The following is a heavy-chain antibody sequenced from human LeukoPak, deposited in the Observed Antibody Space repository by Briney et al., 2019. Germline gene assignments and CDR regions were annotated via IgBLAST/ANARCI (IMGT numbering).Heavy chain of an antibody. D-gene: IGHD5-18*01. CDR3: ARAQDSYGYDPDY. CDR2: IIPIFGIA. Sequence: ASVKVSCKASGGTFSSYAISWVRQAPGQGLEWMGRIIPIFGIANYAQKFQGRVTTTADKSTSTAYMELSSLRFEDTAVYYCARAQDSYGYDPDYWGQGTLVTVSS. V-gene: IGHV1-69*04. CDR1: GGTFSSYA. J-gene: IGHJ4*02.